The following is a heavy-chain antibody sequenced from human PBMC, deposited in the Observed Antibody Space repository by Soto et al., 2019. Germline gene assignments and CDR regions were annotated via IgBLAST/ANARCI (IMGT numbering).Heavy chain of an antibody. CDR3: AKDGFRQDPVVLPAAKPCDY. D-gene: IGHD2-2*01. CDR1: GFTFRNYA. Sequence: EVQLLESGGGLVQPGGYLRLSCAAAGFTFRNYAMSWVRQAQGKGLEWVSGIAATTGNTYYADSVKGRFTVSRDNSKNTLYLQVNSLRADDTAVYYCAKDGFRQDPVVLPAAKPCDYWGQGTLVTVSS. J-gene: IGHJ4*02. CDR2: IAATTGNT. V-gene: IGHV3-23*01.